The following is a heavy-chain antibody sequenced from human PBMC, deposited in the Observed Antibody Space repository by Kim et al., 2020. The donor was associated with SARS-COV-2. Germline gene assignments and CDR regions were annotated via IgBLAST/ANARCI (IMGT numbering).Heavy chain of an antibody. Sequence: SETLSLTCTVSGGSISSYYWSWIRQPPGKGLEWIGYIYYSGSTNYNPSLKSRVTISVDTSKNQFSLKLSSVTAEGTAVYYCARVSDGYNAGFDYWGQGTLVTVSS. CDR1: GGSISSYY. J-gene: IGHJ4*02. D-gene: IGHD5-12*01. CDR2: IYYSGST. V-gene: IGHV4-59*13. CDR3: ARVSDGYNAGFDY.